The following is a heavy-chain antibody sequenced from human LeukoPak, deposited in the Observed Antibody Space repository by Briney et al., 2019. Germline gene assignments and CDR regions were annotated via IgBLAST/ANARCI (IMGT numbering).Heavy chain of an antibody. Sequence: GGSLRLSCAASGFTFSDYYMSWIRQAPGKGLEWVSYISSSGSTIYYADSVKGRFTISRDTSKNTLFLQMNSLRAEDTAVYYCARVQRDIEVAGTFDIWGQGTLVTVSS. CDR2: ISSSGSTI. D-gene: IGHD2-2*01. CDR1: GFTFSDYY. CDR3: ARVQRDIEVAGTFDI. J-gene: IGHJ3*02. V-gene: IGHV3-11*01.